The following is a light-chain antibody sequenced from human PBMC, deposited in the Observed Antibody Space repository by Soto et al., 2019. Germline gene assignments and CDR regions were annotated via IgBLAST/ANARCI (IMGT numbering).Light chain of an antibody. Sequence: QSVLTQPPSVSGSPGQSVTISCTGTSSDVGSSNGVSWYQQPPGTAPKLMIYDVSNRPSGVPDRFSGSKSGNTASLTISDLQAEDEADYYCSSYTSSSTYVFGTGTKVTVL. V-gene: IGLV2-18*02. J-gene: IGLJ1*01. CDR2: DVS. CDR3: SSYTSSSTYV. CDR1: SSDVGSSNG.